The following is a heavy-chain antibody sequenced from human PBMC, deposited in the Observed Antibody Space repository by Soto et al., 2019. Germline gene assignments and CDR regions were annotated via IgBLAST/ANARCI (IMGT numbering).Heavy chain of an antibody. D-gene: IGHD3-10*01. CDR3: ARGGPPIDY. Sequence: ASVKVSCKASGYTFTSYSMHWVRQAPGQRLEWMGWINAGNGNTKCSQKFQGRVTITGDTSASTAYMELSSLRSEDTAVYYCARGGPPIDYWGQGTLVTVSS. CDR2: INAGNGNT. J-gene: IGHJ4*02. CDR1: GYTFTSYS. V-gene: IGHV1-3*01.